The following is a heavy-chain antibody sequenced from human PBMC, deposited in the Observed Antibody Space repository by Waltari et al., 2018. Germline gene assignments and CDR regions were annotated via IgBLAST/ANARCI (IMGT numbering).Heavy chain of an antibody. Sequence: QLQLQESGPGLVKPSETLSLTCTVSGGSISSSSYYWGWIRQPPGKGLEWIGSIYYSGSTNYNPSLKSRVTISVDTSKNQFSLKLSSVTAADTAVYYCARGRILVPAAMKGGDFDYWGQGTLVTVSS. CDR3: ARGRILVPAAMKGGDFDY. J-gene: IGHJ4*02. CDR1: GGSISSSSYY. D-gene: IGHD2-2*01. CDR2: IYYSGST. V-gene: IGHV4-39*07.